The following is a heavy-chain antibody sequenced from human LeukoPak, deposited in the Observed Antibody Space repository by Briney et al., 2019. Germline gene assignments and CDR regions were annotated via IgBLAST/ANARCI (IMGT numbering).Heavy chain of an antibody. D-gene: IGHD3-10*01. V-gene: IGHV4-59*08. J-gene: IGHJ4*02. CDR3: ARHRRNYYGTGGSPFDF. CDR2: ISDSGSD. Sequence: MASETLSLTCTISGASMSNYYWSWMRQPPGKRPEWMAYISDSGSDIYNPSLKSRVAISVDTSKNQFSLKVASVTAADTAVYFCARHRRNYYGTGGSPFDFWGQGILVTVSS. CDR1: GASMSNYY.